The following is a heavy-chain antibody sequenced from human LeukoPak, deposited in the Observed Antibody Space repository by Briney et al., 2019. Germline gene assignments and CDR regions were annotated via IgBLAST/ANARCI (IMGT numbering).Heavy chain of an antibody. J-gene: IGHJ4*02. CDR2: MNPNSGNT. CDR1: GGTFSSYA. Sequence: ASVKVSCKASGGTFSSYAINWVRQATGQGLEWMGWMNPNSGNTGYAQKFQGRVTMTRNTSISTAYMELSSLRSEDTAVYYCARSRGAVAKGFDYWGQGTLVTVSS. CDR3: ARSRGAVAKGFDY. D-gene: IGHD6-19*01. V-gene: IGHV1-8*02.